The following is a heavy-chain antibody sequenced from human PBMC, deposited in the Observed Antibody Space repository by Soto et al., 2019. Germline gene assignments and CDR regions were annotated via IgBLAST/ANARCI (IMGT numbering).Heavy chain of an antibody. Sequence: VGSLRLSCAASGCTFSGSAMHWVRQSSGKGLEWVGRIRSKANSYATAYAASVKGRLTISRDDSRDTVFLQMDSLRAEDTAVYFCTTRMTAHFDYWGQGVLVTVSS. CDR1: GCTFSGSA. V-gene: IGHV3-73*01. CDR3: TTRMTAHFDY. D-gene: IGHD2-21*02. CDR2: IRSKANSYAT. J-gene: IGHJ4*02.